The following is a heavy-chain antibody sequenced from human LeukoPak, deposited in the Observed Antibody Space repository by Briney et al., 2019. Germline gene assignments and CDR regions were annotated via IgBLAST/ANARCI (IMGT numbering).Heavy chain of an antibody. V-gene: IGHV5-51*01. J-gene: IGHJ4*02. Sequence: GESLKISCKGSGYRFTSYWIGWVRQMPGKGLEGMGIIYPGDSDTRYSPSFQGQVTISADKSISTAYLQWSSLKASDTVMYYCARHSYDSSGYYPIDYWGQGTLVTVSS. CDR1: GYRFTSYW. D-gene: IGHD3-22*01. CDR3: ARHSYDSSGYYPIDY. CDR2: IYPGDSDT.